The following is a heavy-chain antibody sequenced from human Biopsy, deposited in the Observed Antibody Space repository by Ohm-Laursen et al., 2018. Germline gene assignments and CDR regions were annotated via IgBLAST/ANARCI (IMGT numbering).Heavy chain of an antibody. D-gene: IGHD3-3*01. CDR3: ARTPRDSFWSGSYKRGLWFDP. CDR1: GGSIISYY. Sequence: TLSLTCSVSGGSIISYYWTWIRQPPGKGLEWIGHVYNGGITNYNPSLKSRVTISKDTSKNQFSLQVNSVTAADTAVYYCARTPRDSFWSGSYKRGLWFDPWGQGTLVSDSS. CDR2: VYNGGIT. V-gene: IGHV4-59*01. J-gene: IGHJ5*02.